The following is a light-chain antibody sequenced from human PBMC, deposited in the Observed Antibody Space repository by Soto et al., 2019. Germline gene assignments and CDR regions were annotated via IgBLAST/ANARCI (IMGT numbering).Light chain of an antibody. CDR3: QQYNSYPYS. V-gene: IGKV1-5*03. Sequence: IQMTQSPSTLSASVVDRVTITCRASQRLSLWLAWYQQKPGQAPKLLIYKGSSLQTGVPSRFSGSGSGSEFTLTISSLQPDDFATYCCQQYNSYPYSFGQGTNLEIK. CDR2: KGS. J-gene: IGKJ2*01. CDR1: QRLSLW.